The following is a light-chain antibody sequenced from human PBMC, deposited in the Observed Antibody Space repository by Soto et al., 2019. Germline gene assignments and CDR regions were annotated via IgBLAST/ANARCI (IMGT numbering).Light chain of an antibody. J-gene: IGKJ2*01. CDR2: GAS. CDR1: QSISSTY. Sequence: EIVLTQSPGTLSLSPGERAILSCRASQSISSTYVAWYQQKPGQPPRLLIYGASSRAYGVPDRFSGSGSGTDFTLTISRLEPEDFAVFYCQHYGNSPYTFGQGTKLEIK. CDR3: QHYGNSPYT. V-gene: IGKV3-20*01.